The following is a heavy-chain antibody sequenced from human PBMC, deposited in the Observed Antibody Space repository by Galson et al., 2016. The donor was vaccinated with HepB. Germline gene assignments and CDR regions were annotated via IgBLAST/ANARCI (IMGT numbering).Heavy chain of an antibody. CDR1: GFSLRTSGEG. Sequence: PALVKPTQTLTLTCTSSGFSLRTSGEGVGWIRQPPGKALEWLALIYWDEDKRYSPSLKSRLTITKDTSKNQVVLTMTNMDPVDTATYFCAHSVAQQCGDGCYSISGWFDPWGQGTLVTVSS. D-gene: IGHD2-21*01. CDR2: IYWDEDK. V-gene: IGHV2-5*02. J-gene: IGHJ5*02. CDR3: AHSVAQQCGDGCYSISGWFDP.